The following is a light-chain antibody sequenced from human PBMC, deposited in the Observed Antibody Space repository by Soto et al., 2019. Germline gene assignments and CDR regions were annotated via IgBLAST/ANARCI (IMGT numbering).Light chain of an antibody. V-gene: IGLV2-11*01. CDR3: GSYAGSNTWV. J-gene: IGLJ3*02. CDR2: DVN. CDR1: TSVVGGYNY. Sequence: QSALTQPRSVSGSPGQSVAISAAGTTSVVGGYNYVSWYQQHPGKAPKLMIYDVNKRPSGVPDRFSGSKSGNTASLTISGLQAEDEADYCCGSYAGSNTWVFGGGTKLTVL.